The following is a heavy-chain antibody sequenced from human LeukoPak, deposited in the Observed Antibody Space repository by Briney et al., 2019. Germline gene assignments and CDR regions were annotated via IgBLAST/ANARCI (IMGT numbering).Heavy chain of an antibody. Sequence: GGSLRLSCAASGFTFSGSWMTWVRQAPGKGLEWVANIKPDGSNKYYVDSVKGRFTISRDNGKKSLYLQMNDLRDEDTALYYCAKDGEAFDIWGQGTVVTVSS. CDR2: IKPDGSNK. D-gene: IGHD3-10*01. CDR1: GFTFSGSW. CDR3: AKDGEAFDI. J-gene: IGHJ3*02. V-gene: IGHV3-7*01.